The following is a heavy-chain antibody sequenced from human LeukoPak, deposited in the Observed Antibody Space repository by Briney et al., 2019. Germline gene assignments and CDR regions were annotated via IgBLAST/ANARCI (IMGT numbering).Heavy chain of an antibody. Sequence: GASVKVSCKASGYTFTGYYMHWVRQAPGQGLEWMGRIIPILGIANYAQKFQGRVTITADKSTSTAYMELSSLRSEDTAVYYCARDGYWNYSYWFDPWGQGTLVTVSS. CDR3: ARDGYWNYSYWFDP. CDR2: IIPILGIA. D-gene: IGHD1-7*01. CDR1: GYTFTGYY. V-gene: IGHV1-69*04. J-gene: IGHJ5*02.